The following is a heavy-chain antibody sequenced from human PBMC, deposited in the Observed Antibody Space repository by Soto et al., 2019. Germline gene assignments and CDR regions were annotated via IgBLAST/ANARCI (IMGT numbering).Heavy chain of an antibody. V-gene: IGHV3-30-3*01. CDR2: ISYDGSNK. CDR3: ARGGGSGGSYFDY. J-gene: IGHJ4*02. D-gene: IGHD2-15*01. Sequence: QVQLVESGGGVVQPGRSLRLSCAASGFTFSSYAMHWVRQAPGKGLEWVAVISYDGSNKYYADSVKGRFTISRDNSKNTLYLQMNSLRAEDTAVYYCARGGGSGGSYFDYWGQGTLVTVSS. CDR1: GFTFSSYA.